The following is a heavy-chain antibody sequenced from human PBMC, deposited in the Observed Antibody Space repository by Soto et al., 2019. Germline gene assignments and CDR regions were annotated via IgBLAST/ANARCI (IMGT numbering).Heavy chain of an antibody. D-gene: IGHD2-15*01. J-gene: IGHJ4*02. CDR3: GKVLVGATGHTDSDS. CDR1: GGSIYRSGYY. Sequence: XETLSLTCTVSGGSIYRSGYYWGWVRQPPGRGLEWIGNIDYNGVTYSNPSLKSRVTISRDTSKNQFSLKLTSVTAADTALYYCGKVLVGATGHTDSDSWGPGTLVTVSS. CDR2: IDYNGVT. V-gene: IGHV4-39*01.